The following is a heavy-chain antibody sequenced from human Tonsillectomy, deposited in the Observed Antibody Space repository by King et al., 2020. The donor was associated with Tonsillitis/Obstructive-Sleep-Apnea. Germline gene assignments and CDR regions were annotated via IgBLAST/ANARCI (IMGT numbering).Heavy chain of an antibody. CDR1: GFTFDDYT. CDR2: ISWDCGSK. J-gene: IGHJ4*02. Sequence: VQLVESGGVVVQPGGSLRLSCSAAGFTFDDYTMHWVRQAPGKGLEWVSLISWDCGSKYYTDFVKGRFTISRDNSKNSLYLQMNSLRTEDTALYYCAKTGGYERGDYFDYWGQGTLVTVSS. CDR3: AKTGGYERGDYFDY. D-gene: IGHD5-12*01. V-gene: IGHV3-43*01.